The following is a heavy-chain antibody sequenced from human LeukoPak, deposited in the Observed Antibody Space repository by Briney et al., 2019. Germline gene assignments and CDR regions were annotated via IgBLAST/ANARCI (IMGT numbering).Heavy chain of an antibody. CDR3: ATTLHSGYYDLY. CDR1: GFTFSDYY. J-gene: IGHJ4*02. Sequence: PGGSLRLSCAASGFTFSDYYMSWIRQAPGKGLGWVSYISTSSSIYYADSVKGRFTISRDNAKNSLYLQMNSLRAEDTAVYYCATTLHSGYYDLYWGQGTLVTVSS. CDR2: ISTSSSI. V-gene: IGHV3-11*01. D-gene: IGHD3-22*01.